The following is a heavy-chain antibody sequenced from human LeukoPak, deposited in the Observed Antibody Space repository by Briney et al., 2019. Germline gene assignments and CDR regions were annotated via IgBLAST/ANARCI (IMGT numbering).Heavy chain of an antibody. Sequence: TGGSLRLSCVASGFTFDTYTMNWVRQAPGKGLEWVSSISSKSGYIHYADSVKGRFIISRDNAKNSLSLQMNSLRAEDTAVYYCARDTIAVAGDYWGQGTLVTVSS. CDR2: ISSKSGYI. V-gene: IGHV3-21*01. CDR1: GFTFDTYT. D-gene: IGHD6-19*01. J-gene: IGHJ4*02. CDR3: ARDTIAVAGDY.